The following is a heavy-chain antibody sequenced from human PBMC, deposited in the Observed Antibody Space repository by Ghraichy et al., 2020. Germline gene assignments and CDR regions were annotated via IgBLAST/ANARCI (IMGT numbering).Heavy chain of an antibody. J-gene: IGHJ6*02. CDR3: ARGDYDSSGYYYYYYGMDV. V-gene: IGHV4-61*01. D-gene: IGHD3-22*01. CDR2: IYYSGST. Sequence: GSLRLSCTVSGGSVSSGSYYWSWIRQPPGKGLEWIGYIYYSGSTNYNPSLKSRVTISVDTSKNQFSLKLSSVTAADTAVYYCARGDYDSSGYYYYYYGMDVWGQGTTVTVSS. CDR1: GGSVSSGSYY.